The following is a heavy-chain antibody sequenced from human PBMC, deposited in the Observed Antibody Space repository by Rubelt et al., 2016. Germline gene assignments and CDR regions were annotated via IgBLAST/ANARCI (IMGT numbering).Heavy chain of an antibody. CDR3: ANSQTGATLDAFDI. CDR2: IYHSGST. Sequence: QVQLQESGPGLVKPSETLSLTCSVSGYSISNGYYWGWIRQPPGKGLEWIGSIYHSGSTYYNPSLKSRVTISVTTSKKQFSRKRGFVTAADAAVYYCANSQTGATLDAFDIWGQG. J-gene: IGHJ3*02. CDR1: GYSISNGYY. V-gene: IGHV4-38-2*02. D-gene: IGHD1-26*01.